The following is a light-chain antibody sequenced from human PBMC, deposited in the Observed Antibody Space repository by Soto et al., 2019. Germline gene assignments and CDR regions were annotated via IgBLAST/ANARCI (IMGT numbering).Light chain of an antibody. CDR3: QQYNNWPPTWT. Sequence: EIVLTQSPATLSLSPGERATLSCRASQSVSSYLAWYQQKPGQAPRLLIYGASTRATGIPARFSGSGSGTEFTLTISSLQSEDFVVYFCQQYNNWPPTWTFGQGTKVDI. CDR1: QSVSSY. CDR2: GAS. J-gene: IGKJ1*01. V-gene: IGKV3-15*01.